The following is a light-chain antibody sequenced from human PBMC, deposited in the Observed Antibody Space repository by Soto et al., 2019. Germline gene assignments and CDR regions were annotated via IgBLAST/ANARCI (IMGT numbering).Light chain of an antibody. CDR3: QQYGSSPWT. J-gene: IGKJ1*01. CDR1: QSVSSSY. Sequence: EIVLTQSPGTLSLSQGERATLSCRASQSVSSSYLAWYQQKPGQAPRRLIYGALSRATGIPDRFSGSGSGTDFTLNISRLEPEDFEVYYCQQYGSSPWTFGQGTKVEIK. CDR2: GAL. V-gene: IGKV3-20*01.